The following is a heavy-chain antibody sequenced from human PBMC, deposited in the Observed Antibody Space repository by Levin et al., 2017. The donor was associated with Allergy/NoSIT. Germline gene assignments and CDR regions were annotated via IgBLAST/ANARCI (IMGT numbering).Heavy chain of an antibody. D-gene: IGHD6-19*01. Sequence: GGSLRLSCAASGFTFSNFGIHWVRQAPGKGLEWVSAIWYDGSNKYYRDSVKGRFTISRDNSKNTLYLQMDSLRVEDTAVYYCARDRYSAVAGMEWTHPLDYWGQGTLVTVSS. J-gene: IGHJ4*02. CDR3: ARDRYSAVAGMEWTHPLDY. CDR1: GFTFSNFG. V-gene: IGHV3-33*01. CDR2: IWYDGSNK.